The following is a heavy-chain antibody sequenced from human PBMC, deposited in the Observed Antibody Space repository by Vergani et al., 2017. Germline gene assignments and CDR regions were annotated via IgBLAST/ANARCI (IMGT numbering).Heavy chain of an antibody. D-gene: IGHD5-12*01. Sequence: EVQLLESGGNLVQPGGSLRLSCAASGFTFTNFAMTWVRPAPGEGLEWVSSVSGSSATPYYADSVKGRFIISRDNSKNTLHLQMNSLRADDTAVYYCTKGSRGYTGYFFDYWGQGTRATVSS. CDR1: GFTFTNFA. CDR3: TKGSRGYTGYFFDY. CDR2: VSGSSATP. J-gene: IGHJ4*02. V-gene: IGHV3-23*01.